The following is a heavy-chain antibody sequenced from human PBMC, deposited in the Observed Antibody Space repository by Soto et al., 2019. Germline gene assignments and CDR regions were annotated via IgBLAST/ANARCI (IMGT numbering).Heavy chain of an antibody. V-gene: IGHV3-53*01. CDR1: GFTVSNNY. CDR2: IYSGGYT. Sequence: EVQLVESGGGLIQPGGSLRLSCAVSGFTVSNNYMSWVRQAPGKGLEGVSVIYSGGYTAYGDSVKGRFTISRDNSKNTSYLQRKSRAADDRVVFYCAAAPGGGGYWGQGTLVTVSS. J-gene: IGHJ4*02. CDR3: AAAPGGGGY. D-gene: IGHD3-16*01.